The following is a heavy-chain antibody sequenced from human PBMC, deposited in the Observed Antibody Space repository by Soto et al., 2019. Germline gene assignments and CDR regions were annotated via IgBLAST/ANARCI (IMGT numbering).Heavy chain of an antibody. CDR3: AREDYSDYTEDGFET. Sequence: QVQLVQSGAEVKTPGSSVKVSCKASVGTFSSDTISWVRQAPGQGLEWMGRIIPMFDMSEYADKFQGRATITADESATTVYMELSSLTSDDTAMYFCAREDYSDYTEDGFETWGQGTVVTVSS. J-gene: IGHJ3*02. V-gene: IGHV1-69*08. CDR1: VGTFSSDT. D-gene: IGHD4-17*01. CDR2: IIPMFDMS.